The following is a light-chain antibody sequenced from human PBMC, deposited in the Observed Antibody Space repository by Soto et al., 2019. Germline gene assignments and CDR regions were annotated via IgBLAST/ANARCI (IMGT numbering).Light chain of an antibody. CDR3: MQALQTAPT. J-gene: IGKJ2*01. CDR2: LGS. Sequence: DIVMTQSPLSLPVAPGEPASISCRSSQSLLHSNGYNYLDWYLQKPGQSPQLLIYLGSNRAPGVADRFSGSGSGTDFTLKISRVEAEDVGVYYCMQALQTAPTFGQGNKLEIK. CDR1: QSLLHSNGYNY. V-gene: IGKV2-28*01.